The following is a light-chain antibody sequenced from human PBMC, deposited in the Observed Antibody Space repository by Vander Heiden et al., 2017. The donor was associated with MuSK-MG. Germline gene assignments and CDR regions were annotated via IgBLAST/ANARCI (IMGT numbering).Light chain of an antibody. V-gene: IGKV2-30*01. CDR3: KQGRRCPGT. CDR1: QSLVYSDGNTY. Sequence: DVVMTQSPLSLPVTLGQPASISCRSSQSLVYSDGNTYLNWFQQRPGQSPRRLIYKVSNRDSGVPDRFSGSGSGTDFTLKISRVQAEDFGVYYCKQGRRCPGTFGQGTKLEIK. J-gene: IGKJ2*01. CDR2: KVS.